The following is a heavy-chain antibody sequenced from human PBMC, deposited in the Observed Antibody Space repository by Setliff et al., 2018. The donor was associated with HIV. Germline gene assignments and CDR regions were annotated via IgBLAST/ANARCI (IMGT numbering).Heavy chain of an antibody. CDR1: GFTFSDYY. D-gene: IGHD2-8*02. J-gene: IGHJ4*02. CDR2: ISSSSSYT. V-gene: IGHV3-11*03. CDR3: AKSLLVAGNDY. Sequence: GSLRLSCAASGFTFSDYYMSWIRQAPGKGLKWVSYISSSSSYTNYADSVKGRFTISRDNSKNTLYLQMIRLRADDTAVYYCAKSLLVAGNDYLDQGTLVTVSS.